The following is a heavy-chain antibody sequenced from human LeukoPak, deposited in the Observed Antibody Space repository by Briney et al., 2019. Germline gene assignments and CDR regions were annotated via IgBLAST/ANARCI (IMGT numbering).Heavy chain of an antibody. CDR1: GGSFSGYY. CDR2: INHSGST. J-gene: IGHJ3*02. D-gene: IGHD3-10*01. Sequence: PSETLSLTCAVYGGSFSGYYWSWIRQPPGKGLEWIGEINHSGSTNYNPSLKSRVTISVDTSKNQFSLKLSSVTAADTAVYYCARVVRGYDAFEMWGQGTMVTVSS. V-gene: IGHV4-34*01. CDR3: ARVVRGYDAFEM.